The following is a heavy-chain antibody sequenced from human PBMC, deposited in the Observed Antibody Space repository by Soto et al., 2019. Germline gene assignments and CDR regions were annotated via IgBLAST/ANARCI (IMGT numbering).Heavy chain of an antibody. D-gene: IGHD7-27*01. V-gene: IGHV3-21*01. CDR2: ISSSSSYI. Sequence: GSLRLSCAASGFTFSSYSMNWVRQAPGKGLEWVSSISSSSSYIYYADSVKGRFTISRDNAKNSLYLQMNSLRAEDTAVYYCARDLGPQDYGMDVWGQGTTVTVSS. CDR1: GFTFSSYS. CDR3: ARDLGPQDYGMDV. J-gene: IGHJ6*02.